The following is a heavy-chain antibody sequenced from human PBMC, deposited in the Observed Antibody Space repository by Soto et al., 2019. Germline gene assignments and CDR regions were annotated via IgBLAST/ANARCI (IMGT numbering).Heavy chain of an antibody. CDR1: GFTFSGFG. V-gene: IGHV3-33*01. J-gene: IGHJ3*01. CDR3: ARGRGGSYGGNSAHFDF. Sequence: QVQLVESGGGVVQPGTSLRLSCEASGFTFSGFGMHWVRQAPGKGLEWVAVIWYDGSKKYYADCVKGRFTISRANSKNXXFLQMNSLIAAETAVYYWARGRGGSYGGNSAHFDFWGRGTLVTVSS. D-gene: IGHD4-17*01. CDR2: IWYDGSKK.